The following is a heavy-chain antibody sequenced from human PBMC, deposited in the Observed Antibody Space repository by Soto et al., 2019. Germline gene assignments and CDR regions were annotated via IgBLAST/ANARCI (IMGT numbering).Heavy chain of an antibody. D-gene: IGHD2-21*02. CDR2: ISYDGSNK. Sequence: QVQLVESGGGVVQPGRSLRLSCAASGFTFSSYAMHWVRQAPGKGLEWVAVISYDGSNKYYADSVKGRFTISRDNSKNTLYLQMNSLRAEDTAVYYCVRDSDGVVVTAKLDYWGQGTLVTVSS. CDR3: VRDSDGVVVTAKLDY. CDR1: GFTFSSYA. J-gene: IGHJ4*02. V-gene: IGHV3-30-3*01.